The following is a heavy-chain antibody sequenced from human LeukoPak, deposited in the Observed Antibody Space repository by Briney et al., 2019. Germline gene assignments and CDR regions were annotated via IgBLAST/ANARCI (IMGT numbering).Heavy chain of an antibody. CDR1: EFTFSSYA. CDR2: ISGSGGST. D-gene: IGHD2-8*02. J-gene: IGHJ4*02. CDR3: ARDYWVFDY. V-gene: IGHV3-23*01. Sequence: PGGSLRLSCAASEFTFSSYAMSWVRQAPGKGQEWVSAISGSGGSTYYADSVKGRFTISRDNSKNTLYLQMNNLRAEDTAVYYCARDYWVFDYWGQGTLVTVSS.